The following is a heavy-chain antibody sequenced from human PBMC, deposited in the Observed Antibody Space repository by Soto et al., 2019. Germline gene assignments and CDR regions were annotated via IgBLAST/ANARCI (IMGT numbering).Heavy chain of an antibody. V-gene: IGHV3-30*03. CDR1: GFTFSSYG. D-gene: IGHD1-1*01. Sequence: GGSLRLSCAASGFTFSSYGMHWVRQAPGKGLEWVAVISYDGSNKYYADSVKGRFTISRDNSKNTLYLQMNSLRAEDTAVYYCARTGVFYYYGMDVWGQGTTVTVSS. J-gene: IGHJ6*02. CDR2: ISYDGSNK. CDR3: ARTGVFYYYGMDV.